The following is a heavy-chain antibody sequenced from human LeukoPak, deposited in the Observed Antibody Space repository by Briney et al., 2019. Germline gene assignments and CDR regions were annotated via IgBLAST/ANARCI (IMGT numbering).Heavy chain of an antibody. Sequence: PSETLSLTCTVSGGSISSSSYYWGWIRQPPGKGLEWIGSIYYSGSTYYNPSLKSRVTISVDTSKNQFSLKLSSVTAADTAVYYRSRHLIDSSSWFARPECFDYWGQGTLVTGSS. CDR2: IYYSGST. CDR3: SRHLIDSSSWFARPECFDY. V-gene: IGHV4-39*01. D-gene: IGHD6-13*01. J-gene: IGHJ4*01. CDR1: GGSISSSSYY.